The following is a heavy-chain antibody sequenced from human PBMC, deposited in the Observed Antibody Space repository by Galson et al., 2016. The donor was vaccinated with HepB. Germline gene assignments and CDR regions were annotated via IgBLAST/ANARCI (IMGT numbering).Heavy chain of an antibody. D-gene: IGHD5-12*01. CDR2: IYYSGST. CDR3: ARLGYSGYDYVHY. J-gene: IGHJ4*02. Sequence: SETLSLTCTVSGGSLSSGTYYWGWIRQPPGKGLEWIGNIYYSGSTYYNPSLKGRVTIFVDTSKNQFSLKLGFVTAADTAVYYCARLGYSGYDYVHYWGQGTLVTVSS. V-gene: IGHV4-39*01. CDR1: GGSLSSGTYY.